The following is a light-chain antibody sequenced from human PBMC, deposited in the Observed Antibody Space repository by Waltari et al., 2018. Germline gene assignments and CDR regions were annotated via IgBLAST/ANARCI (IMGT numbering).Light chain of an antibody. V-gene: IGLV1-40*01. J-gene: IGLJ2*01. Sequence: QSVLTQPPSVSGAPGQRVTISCPGNSSNIGAGYDVHWYQQLPETAPKLLIYTNNHRPAGVPDRFSGSKSGTSASLAITGLQAEDEAHYHCQSYDNSLSGVVFGGGTKLTVL. CDR1: SSNIGAGYD. CDR2: TNN. CDR3: QSYDNSLSGVV.